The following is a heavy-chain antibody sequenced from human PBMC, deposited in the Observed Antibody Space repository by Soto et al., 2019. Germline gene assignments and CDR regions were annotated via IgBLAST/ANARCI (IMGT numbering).Heavy chain of an antibody. CDR1: GFTFSTYA. D-gene: IGHD5-12*01. J-gene: IGHJ6*02. CDR2: ISGSGINT. CDR3: AKDHSVYSGYDFYYGMDV. V-gene: IGHV3-23*01. Sequence: PGGSLRLSCAASGFTFSTYAMSWVRQAPGKGLEWVSGISGSGINTYYAESVKGRFTISRDNSKNVLFLQMNSLRAEDTAVYYCAKDHSVYSGYDFYYGMDVWGQGTTVTVSS.